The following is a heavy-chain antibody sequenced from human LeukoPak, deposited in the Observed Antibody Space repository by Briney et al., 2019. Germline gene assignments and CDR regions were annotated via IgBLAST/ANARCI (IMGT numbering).Heavy chain of an antibody. D-gene: IGHD6-19*01. CDR2: INPKRGDT. CDR1: GYTFTDYY. J-gene: IGHJ4*02. V-gene: IGHV1-2*02. Sequence: ASVKVSCKASGYTFTDYYMHWVRQAPGQTFEWLAWINPKRGDTHYTQKFQGRVTVNTDTSITSVYMELSGLQSDDTAVYYCVRDLTGGSGDWGQGTLVTVSS. CDR3: VRDLTGGSGD.